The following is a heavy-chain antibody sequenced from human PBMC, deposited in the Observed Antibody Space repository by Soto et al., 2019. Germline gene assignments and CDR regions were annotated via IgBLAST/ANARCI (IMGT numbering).Heavy chain of an antibody. Sequence: SSETLSLTCTVSGGSISSSNYYWGWIRQPPGKGLEWIGSIYYSGSTYYNPSLKSRVTVSVDTSKNQFSLKLSSVTAADTAVYYCARHPSDFWFDPWGQGTLVTVSS. J-gene: IGHJ5*02. V-gene: IGHV4-39*01. D-gene: IGHD2-21*02. CDR2: IYYSGST. CDR1: GGSISSSNYY. CDR3: ARHPSDFWFDP.